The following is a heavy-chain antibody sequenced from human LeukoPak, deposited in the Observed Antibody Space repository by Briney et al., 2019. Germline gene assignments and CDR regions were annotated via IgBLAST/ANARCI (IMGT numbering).Heavy chain of an antibody. J-gene: IGHJ4*02. CDR1: GFVVSSNY. Sequence: PGGSLRLSCAASGFVVSSNYMSWVRQAPGKGLEWVSVIYSGGNTFYPDSVKGRFTISRDSSKNTVYLQMTSLRAEDTAIYYCARGHDYGDYGAFAYCSDYWGQGTLVTVSS. D-gene: IGHD4-17*01. V-gene: IGHV3-66*01. CDR2: IYSGGNT. CDR3: ARGHDYGDYGAFAYCSDY.